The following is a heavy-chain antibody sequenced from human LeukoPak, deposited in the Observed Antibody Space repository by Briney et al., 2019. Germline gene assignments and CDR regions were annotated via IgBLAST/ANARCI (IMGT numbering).Heavy chain of an antibody. CDR2: MNPNSGAT. V-gene: IGHV1-8*01. J-gene: IGHJ4*02. CDR1: GFTFTSHD. CDR3: ARDPIGSRWPYYFDY. Sequence: HRASVKVSCKTSGFTFTSHDYNWVRQATGQGLEWMGWMNPNSGATGYAEKFQARVTITRDTSASTAYMELSSLRSEDTAVYYCARDPIGSRWPYYFDYWGQGTLVTVSS. D-gene: IGHD6-13*01.